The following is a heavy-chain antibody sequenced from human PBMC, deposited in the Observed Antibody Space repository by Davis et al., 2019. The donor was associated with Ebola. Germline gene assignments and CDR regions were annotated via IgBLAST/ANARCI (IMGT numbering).Heavy chain of an antibody. D-gene: IGHD5-18*01. J-gene: IGHJ6*02. CDR1: GASLSSGG. CDR3: ARGWLRGGMDV. CDR2: TYYSSKWYN. Sequence: PSETLSLTCAISGASLSSGGWNWIRQSPSRGLEWMGRTYYSSKWYNDYAVSVKSRITINPDTSKNQFSLQLNSVTPEDTALYYCARGWLRGGMDVWGEGTTVTV. V-gene: IGHV6-1*01.